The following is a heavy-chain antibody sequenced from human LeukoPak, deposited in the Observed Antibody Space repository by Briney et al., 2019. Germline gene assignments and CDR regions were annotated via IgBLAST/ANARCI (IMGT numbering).Heavy chain of an antibody. CDR2: ISWNSGSI. CDR1: GFTFDDYA. Sequence: TGGSLRLSCAASGFTFDDYAMHWVRHAPGKGLEWVSGISWNSGSIGYADSVKGRFTISRDNAKNSLYLQMNSLRAEDTALYYCGKALAGGDSSGSLGYWGQGTLVTVSS. J-gene: IGHJ4*02. D-gene: IGHD3-22*01. CDR3: GKALAGGDSSGSLGY. V-gene: IGHV3-9*01.